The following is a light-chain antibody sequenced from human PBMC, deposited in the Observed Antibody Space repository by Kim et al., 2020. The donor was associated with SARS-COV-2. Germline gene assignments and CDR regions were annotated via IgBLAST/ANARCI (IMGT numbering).Light chain of an antibody. V-gene: IGLV1-47*01. CDR3: AAWDDSLRGPV. J-gene: IGLJ2*01. Sequence: GQRVTMSCSVSSSNIGKSNVCWYQQYPGAAPKLLIYRNSQRPSGVPGRFSGSRSGTSASLTISGLRSEDEAEYSCAAWDDSLRGPVFGGGTQLTVL. CDR2: RNS. CDR1: SSNIGKSN.